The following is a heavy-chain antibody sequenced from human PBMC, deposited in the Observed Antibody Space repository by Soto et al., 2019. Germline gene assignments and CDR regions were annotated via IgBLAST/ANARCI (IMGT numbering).Heavy chain of an antibody. CDR2: INHSGST. J-gene: IGHJ4*02. D-gene: IGHD4-17*01. CDR3: ASGLVTTLHY. CDR1: GGSFSGYY. Sequence: SETLSLTCAVYGGSFSGYYWSWIRQPPGKGLEWIGEINHSGSTNYNPSLKSRVTISVDTSKNQFSLKLSSVTAADTAVYYCASGLVTTLHYWGQGTLVTVSS. V-gene: IGHV4-34*01.